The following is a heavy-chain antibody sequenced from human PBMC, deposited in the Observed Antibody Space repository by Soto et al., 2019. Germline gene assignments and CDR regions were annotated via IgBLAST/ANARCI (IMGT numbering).Heavy chain of an antibody. CDR2: ISGSGGIT. D-gene: IGHD1-26*01. CDR1: GFTFSSYA. Sequence: EVQLLESGGGLVQPGGSLRLSCAASGFTFSSYAMSWVRQAPGKGLEWVSGISGSGGITYYADSVKGRFTISRDNSKNTLYLQLNSLRAEDTAVYYCAQSKVGATSNSFDYWGQGTLVTVSS. CDR3: AQSKVGATSNSFDY. V-gene: IGHV3-23*01. J-gene: IGHJ4*02.